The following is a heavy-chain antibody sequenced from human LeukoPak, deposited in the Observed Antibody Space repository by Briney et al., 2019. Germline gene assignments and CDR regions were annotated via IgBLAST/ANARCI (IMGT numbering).Heavy chain of an antibody. CDR3: ARDGDYVWGSYRYSNYYYYYMDV. CDR1: GYTFTSYG. V-gene: IGHV1-18*01. CDR2: ISAYNGKT. Sequence: ASVKVSCKASGYTFTSYGISWVRQAPGQGLEWMGWISAYNGKTNYAQKLQGRVTMTTDTSTSTAYMELSSLRSEDTAVYYCARDGDYVWGSYRYSNYYYYYMDVWGKGTTVTVSS. D-gene: IGHD3-16*02. J-gene: IGHJ6*03.